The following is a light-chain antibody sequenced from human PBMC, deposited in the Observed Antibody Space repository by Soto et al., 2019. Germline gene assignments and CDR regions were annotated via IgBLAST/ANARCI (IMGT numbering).Light chain of an antibody. CDR2: GAS. CDR3: QQYGSLIT. Sequence: EIVLTQSPGTLSLSPGERATLSCRASQSVSSSYLAWYQQKPGQAPSLLIYGASSRATGIPDRFSGSGSGTDFTLTISRLEPEDFAVYYCQQYGSLITFGQGTRLEIK. J-gene: IGKJ5*01. V-gene: IGKV3-20*01. CDR1: QSVSSSY.